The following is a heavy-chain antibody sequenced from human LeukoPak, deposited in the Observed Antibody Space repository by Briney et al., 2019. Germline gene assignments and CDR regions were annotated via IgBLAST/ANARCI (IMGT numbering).Heavy chain of an antibody. CDR2: IYYSGST. CDR1: GGSISSGGYY. CDR3: ARAPNYYDSLPRGWFDP. D-gene: IGHD3-22*01. J-gene: IGHJ5*02. V-gene: IGHV4-30-4*08. Sequence: SQTLSLTCTVSGGSISSGGYYWSWIRQPPGKGLEWIGYIYYSGSTYYNPSLKSQVTISVDTSKNQFSLKLSSVTAADTAVYYCARAPNYYDSLPRGWFDPWGQGTLVTVSS.